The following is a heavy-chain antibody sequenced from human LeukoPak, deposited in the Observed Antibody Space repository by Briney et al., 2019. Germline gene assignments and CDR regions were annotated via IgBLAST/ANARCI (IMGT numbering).Heavy chain of an antibody. D-gene: IGHD6-19*01. CDR3: ARRVVAGTTVDF. V-gene: IGHV4-39*01. CDR2: IFYDGTT. J-gene: IGHJ4*02. CDR1: GGSISSPNSY. Sequence: SETLSLTCTVSGGSISSPNSYWGWIRQPPGKGLEWIGGIFYDGTTYYNPSLKSRVTISVDTSKSQFSLTLRSVTAADTAVYYYARRVVAGTTVDFWGQGNLVTVSS.